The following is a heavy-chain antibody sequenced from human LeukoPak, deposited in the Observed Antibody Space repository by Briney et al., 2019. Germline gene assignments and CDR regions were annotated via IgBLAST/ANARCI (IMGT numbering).Heavy chain of an antibody. CDR2: INHSGST. Sequence: PSETLSLTCTVSGGSISSYYWTWIRQPPGKGLEWIGYINHSGSTNYNPSLKSRLSISVDTSKNQFSLKLSSVTAADTAVYYCARRAAYCSGGSCYSGWFDPWGQGTLVTVSS. CDR3: ARRAAYCSGGSCYSGWFDP. CDR1: GGSISSYY. V-gene: IGHV4-59*08. J-gene: IGHJ5*02. D-gene: IGHD2-15*01.